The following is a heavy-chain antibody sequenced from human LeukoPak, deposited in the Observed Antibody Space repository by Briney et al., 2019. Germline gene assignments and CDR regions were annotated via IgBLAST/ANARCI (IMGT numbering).Heavy chain of an antibody. CDR1: GFTFSSYD. CDR2: IGTAGDA. J-gene: IGHJ3*02. CDR3: ARTPGWSGAFDI. Sequence: TGGSLRLSCAASGFTFSSYDMHWVRQATGKGLEWVSAIGTAGDAYNPGSVKGRFTISRENAKNSLYLQMNSMRAGDTAVYYCARTPGWSGAFDIWGQGTMVTVSS. D-gene: IGHD6-19*01. V-gene: IGHV3-13*01.